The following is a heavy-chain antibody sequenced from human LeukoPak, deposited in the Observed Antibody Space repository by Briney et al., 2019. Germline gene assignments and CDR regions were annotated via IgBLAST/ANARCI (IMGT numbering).Heavy chain of an antibody. J-gene: IGHJ4*02. V-gene: IGHV4-34*01. CDR1: GGSFSGYY. D-gene: IGHD3-10*01. CDR3: ASQDPLLLWFGEVGYFDY. CDR2: INHSGST. Sequence: SETLSLTCAVYGGSFSGYYWSWIRQPPGKGLEWIGEINHSGSTNYNPSLKSRVTISVDTSKNQFSLKLSSVTAADTAVYYCASQDPLLLWFGEVGYFDYWGQGTLVTVSS.